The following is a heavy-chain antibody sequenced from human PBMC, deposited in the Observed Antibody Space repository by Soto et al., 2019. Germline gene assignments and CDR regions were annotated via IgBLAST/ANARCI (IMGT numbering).Heavy chain of an antibody. V-gene: IGHV4-59*01. CDR2: IYYSGST. Sequence: QVQLQESGPGLVKPSETLSLTCTVSGGSISSYYWSWIRQPPGKGLEWIGYIYYSGSTNYNPSLNRRVTISVATSKNPFSLKLGSVTAADTAVYYCASLDYGDFPYLRYWGQGTLVTVSS. D-gene: IGHD4-17*01. J-gene: IGHJ4*02. CDR3: ASLDYGDFPYLRY. CDR1: GGSISSYY.